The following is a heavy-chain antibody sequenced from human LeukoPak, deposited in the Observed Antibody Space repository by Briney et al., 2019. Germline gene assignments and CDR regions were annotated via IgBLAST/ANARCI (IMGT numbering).Heavy chain of an antibody. Sequence: ASVRVSCKASGYTFTGYYMHWVRQAPGQGLEWMGRINPNSGGTNYAQKFQGRVTMTRDTSISTAYMELSRLRSDDTAVYYCARVRSGVAAAGNFDYWGQGTVVTVSS. J-gene: IGHJ4*02. CDR1: GYTFTGYY. D-gene: IGHD6-13*01. CDR3: ARVRSGVAAAGNFDY. CDR2: INPNSGGT. V-gene: IGHV1-2*06.